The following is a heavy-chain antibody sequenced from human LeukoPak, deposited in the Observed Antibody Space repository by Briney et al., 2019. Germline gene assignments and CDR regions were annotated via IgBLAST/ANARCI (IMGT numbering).Heavy chain of an antibody. J-gene: IGHJ6*02. Sequence: PGGSLRLSCATSGFTFSSIWMSWVRQAPGKGLEWVANIKHDGSETNYVDSVMGRFTISRDNAKNSLHLQMNSLRVEDTAVYYCAKNGGPHGMDVWGQGTTVTVS. CDR3: AKNGGPHGMDV. D-gene: IGHD3-16*01. CDR2: IKHDGSET. CDR1: GFTFSSIW. V-gene: IGHV3-7*02.